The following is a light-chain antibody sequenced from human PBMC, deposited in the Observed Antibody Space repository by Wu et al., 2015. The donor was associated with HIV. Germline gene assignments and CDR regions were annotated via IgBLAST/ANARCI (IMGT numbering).Light chain of an antibody. V-gene: IGKV3-20*01. CDR1: QSVSSSY. Sequence: VLTQSPDTLSLSSGERATLSCRASQSVSSSYLAWYQQKPGQTPRLLIYGASSRATGIPDRFNGSGSGTDFTLTISRLEPEDFAVYYCQQYGTSPPTFGPGTKVDIK. J-gene: IGKJ3*01. CDR3: QQYGTSPPT. CDR2: GAS.